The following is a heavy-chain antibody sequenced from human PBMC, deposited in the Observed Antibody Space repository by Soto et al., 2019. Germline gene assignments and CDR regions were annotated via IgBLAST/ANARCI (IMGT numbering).Heavy chain of an antibody. CDR2: ISGSGDST. CDR1: GFSFNNYA. V-gene: IGHV3-23*01. CDR3: AKAPHYFDSSGYYVGYYYYYGMDV. D-gene: IGHD3-22*01. Sequence: EVQLLESGGGLVQPGGSLRLSCAASGFSFNNYAMSWVRQAPGKGLEWVSCISGSGDSTYSADSVKGRFTISRDNSKNTLYLQMSSLRAEDTAVYYCAKAPHYFDSSGYYVGYYYYYGMDVCGQGTTVTVSS. J-gene: IGHJ6*02.